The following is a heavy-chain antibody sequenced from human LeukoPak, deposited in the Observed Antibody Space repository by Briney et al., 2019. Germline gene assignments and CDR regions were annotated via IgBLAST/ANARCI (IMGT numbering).Heavy chain of an antibody. J-gene: IGHJ4*02. CDR3: ARGVRAVTYDWARYYYFDY. V-gene: IGHV4-61*02. D-gene: IGHD4-17*01. CDR2: IYTSGST. CDR1: GGSISSGSYY. Sequence: RPSETLSLTCTVSGGSISSGSYYWSWIRQPAGKGLEWIGRIYTSGSTNYNPSLKSRVTISVDTSKNQFSLKLSSVTAADTAVYYCARGVRAVTYDWARYYYFDYWGQGTLVTVSS.